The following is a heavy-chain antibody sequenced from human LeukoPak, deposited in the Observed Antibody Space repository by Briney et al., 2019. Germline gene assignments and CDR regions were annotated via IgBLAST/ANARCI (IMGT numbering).Heavy chain of an antibody. J-gene: IGHJ4*02. CDR2: VHLDGRT. CDR3: AREGGFYRPLDY. V-gene: IGHV4-4*03. CDR1: GGSVINTNW. Sequence: APETLSLTCGVSGGSVINTNWWTWVRQPPGKGLEWIGEVHLDGRTNYNPSLESRLTMSVDVSENQVSLKLTSVTAADTAVHYCAREGGFYRPLDYSGQGTLVTVSS. D-gene: IGHD3-3*01.